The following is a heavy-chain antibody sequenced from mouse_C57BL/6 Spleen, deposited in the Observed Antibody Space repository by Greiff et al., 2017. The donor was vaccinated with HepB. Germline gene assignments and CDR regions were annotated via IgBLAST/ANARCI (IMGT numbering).Heavy chain of an antibody. CDR2: IRSKSNNYAT. J-gene: IGHJ3*01. CDR3: VRPEKYGYDGGLAWFAY. Sequence: EVQLVESGGGLVQPKGSLKLSCAASGFSFNTYAMNWVRQAPGKGLEWVARIRSKSNNYATYYADSVKDRFTISSDDSESMLYLQMNNLKTEDTAMYYCVRPEKYGYDGGLAWFAYWGQGTLVTVSA. V-gene: IGHV10-1*01. CDR1: GFSFNTYA. D-gene: IGHD2-2*01.